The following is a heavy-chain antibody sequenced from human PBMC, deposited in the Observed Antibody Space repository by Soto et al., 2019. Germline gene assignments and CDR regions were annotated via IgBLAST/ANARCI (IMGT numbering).Heavy chain of an antibody. CDR2: SNSNSGNS. Sequence: VKVSCKASGYTFTSYNINWVRQAPGQGLEWVAGSNSNSGNSDHAQKFQGRLTVTRDTSISTAYMELRSLRSDDTAVYYCARDKEPRNYDFWSGYWNYWGQGTLVTVSS. D-gene: IGHD3-3*01. CDR1: GYTFTSYN. V-gene: IGHV1-8*01. CDR3: ARDKEPRNYDFWSGYWNY. J-gene: IGHJ4*02.